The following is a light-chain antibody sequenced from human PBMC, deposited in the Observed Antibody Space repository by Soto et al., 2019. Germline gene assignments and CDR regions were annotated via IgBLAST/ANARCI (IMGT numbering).Light chain of an antibody. CDR2: DAS. CDR3: QQYNDYRWT. Sequence: DIQMTQSPSTLPASLGDRVTIHCRASQSISDWLAWYQQKPGKAPNLLIYDASTLKSGVPSRFSGSGSGTEFTLTITSLQPDDFATYYCQQYNDYRWTFGPGTKVDIK. CDR1: QSISDW. J-gene: IGKJ1*01. V-gene: IGKV1-5*01.